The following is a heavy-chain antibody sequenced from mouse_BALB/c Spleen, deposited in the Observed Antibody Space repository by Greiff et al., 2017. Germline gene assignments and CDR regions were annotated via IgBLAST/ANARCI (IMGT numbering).Heavy chain of an antibody. J-gene: IGHJ2*01. CDR3: GRPHSLYYFDY. V-gene: IGHV5-6*01. Sequence: EVHLVESGGDLVKPGGSLKLSCAASGFTFSSYGMSWVRQTPDKRLEWVATISSGGSYTYYPDSVKGRFTISRDNAKNTLYLQMSSLKSEDTGMYYRGRPHSLYYFDYWGQGTTLTVSS. CDR2: ISSGGSYT. CDR1: GFTFSSYG. D-gene: IGHD1-2*01.